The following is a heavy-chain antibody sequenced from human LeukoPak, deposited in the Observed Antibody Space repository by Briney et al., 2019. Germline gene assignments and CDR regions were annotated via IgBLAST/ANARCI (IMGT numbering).Heavy chain of an antibody. D-gene: IGHD2-15*01. Sequence: ASVKVSCKASGGTFSSYAISWVRQAPGQGLEWMGRIIPILGIANYAQKFQGRVTITADKSTSTAYMELSSLRSEDTAVYYCASTLPYWYFDLWGRGTLVTVSS. CDR1: GGTFSSYA. CDR2: IIPILGIA. V-gene: IGHV1-69*04. CDR3: ASTLPYWYFDL. J-gene: IGHJ2*01.